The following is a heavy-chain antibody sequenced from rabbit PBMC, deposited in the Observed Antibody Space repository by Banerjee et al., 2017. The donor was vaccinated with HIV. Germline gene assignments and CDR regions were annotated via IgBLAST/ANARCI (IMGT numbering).Heavy chain of an antibody. D-gene: IGHD1-1*01. J-gene: IGHJ4*01. CDR1: GFSFSNNYW. V-gene: IGHV1S40*01. Sequence: QSLEESGGDLVKPGASLTLTCTASGFSFSNNYWLCWVRQAPGKGLEWIACIGAGSNSAYYATWAKGRFTISKPSSTTVTLQMTSLTAADTATYFCARHTTSRGYGLWGPGTLFTVS. CDR2: IGAGSNSA. CDR3: ARHTTSRGYGL.